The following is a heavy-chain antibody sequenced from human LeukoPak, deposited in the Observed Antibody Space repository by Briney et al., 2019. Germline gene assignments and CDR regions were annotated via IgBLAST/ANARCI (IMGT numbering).Heavy chain of an antibody. V-gene: IGHV1-69*04. J-gene: IGHJ3*02. CDR3: AREAASHYCSSTSCYRSGPDAFDI. CDR1: GGTFSSYA. Sequence: GSSVKVSCKASGGTFSSYAISWVRQAPGQGLEWTGRIIPILGIANYAQKFQGRVTITADKSTSTAYMELSSLRSEDTAVYYCAREAASHYCSSTSCYRSGPDAFDIWGQGTMVTVSS. CDR2: IIPILGIA. D-gene: IGHD2-2*01.